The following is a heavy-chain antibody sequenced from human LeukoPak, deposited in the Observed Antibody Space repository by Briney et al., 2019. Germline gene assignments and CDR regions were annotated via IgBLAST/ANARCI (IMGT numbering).Heavy chain of an antibody. V-gene: IGHV4-31*02. CDR2: IYYSGST. Sequence: TWVRQAPGRGLEWIGYIYYSGSTYYNPSLKSRVTISVDTSKNQFSLKLNSVTAADTAVYYCARTDSSGYRADYWGQGILVTVSS. D-gene: IGHD3-22*01. CDR3: ARTDSSGYRADY. J-gene: IGHJ4*02.